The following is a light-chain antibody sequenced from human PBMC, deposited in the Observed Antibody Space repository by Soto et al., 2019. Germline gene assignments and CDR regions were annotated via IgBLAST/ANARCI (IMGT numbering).Light chain of an antibody. V-gene: IGLV2-14*01. CDR1: SSDVGGYNY. Sequence: QSALTQPASVSGSPGQSVTISCTGTSSDVGGYNYVSWYQQHPGKAPKFMIYDVSNRPSGVSTRFSGSKSGNTASLTISVLQAEDEADYYCSSYTTGSTPVVFGGGTQLTVL. CDR3: SSYTTGSTPVV. CDR2: DVS. J-gene: IGLJ2*01.